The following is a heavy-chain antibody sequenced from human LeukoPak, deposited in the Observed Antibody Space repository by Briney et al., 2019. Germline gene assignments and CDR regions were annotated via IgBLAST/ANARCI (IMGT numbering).Heavy chain of an antibody. Sequence: SETLSLTCAVYGGSFSGYYWSWIRQPPGKGLEGIGEINHSGSTNYNPSLKSRVTISVDTSKNQFSLKLSSVPAADTAVYYCARGNISPFDYWGQGTLVTVSS. J-gene: IGHJ4*02. CDR2: INHSGST. CDR1: GGSFSGYY. V-gene: IGHV4-34*01. CDR3: ARGNISPFDY. D-gene: IGHD1/OR15-1a*01.